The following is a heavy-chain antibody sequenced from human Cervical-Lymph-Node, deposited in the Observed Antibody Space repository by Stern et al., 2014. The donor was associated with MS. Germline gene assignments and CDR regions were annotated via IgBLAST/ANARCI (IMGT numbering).Heavy chain of an antibody. V-gene: IGHV4-31*03. CDR3: ARGNRAFYYGDAFDM. CDR2: IYHSGNT. CDR1: GGSLTSGGHY. J-gene: IGHJ3*02. D-gene: IGHD3-22*01. Sequence: QVQLVESGPGLVKPSQTLSLTCTVSGGSLTSGGHYWTWIRQYPGKGLEWIGYIYHSGNTDYNPSLKSRVSISVDTSKHQFSLRLSSMTDADTAVYYCARGNRAFYYGDAFDMWGQGTMVTVSS.